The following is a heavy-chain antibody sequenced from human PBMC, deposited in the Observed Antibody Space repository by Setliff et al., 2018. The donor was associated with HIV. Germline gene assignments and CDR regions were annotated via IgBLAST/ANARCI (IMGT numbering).Heavy chain of an antibody. D-gene: IGHD5-18*01. CDR3: AKRGFYSYGKPGYYYYYYYMDV. V-gene: IGHV3-21*01. CDR1: GFTFSSYS. Sequence: PGGSLRLSCAASGFTFSSYSMNWVRQAPGKGLEWVSSISSSSSYIYYADSVKGRFTISRDNAKNSLYLQMNSLRAEDTAVYYCAKRGFYSYGKPGYYYYYYYMDVWGKGTTVTVSS. CDR2: ISSSSSYI. J-gene: IGHJ6*03.